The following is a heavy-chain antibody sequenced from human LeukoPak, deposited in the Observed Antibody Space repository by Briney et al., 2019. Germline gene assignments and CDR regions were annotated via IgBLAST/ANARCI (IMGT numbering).Heavy chain of an antibody. CDR2: ISSNGDST. Sequence: PGGSLRLSCSASGFTFRSFAMLWVRQAPGKGLEYVSAISSNGDSTHYTDSLRGRFTISRDNAKNPVSLQMNSLTAEDTAVYYCARDPRAVAAAGRYWYIDLWGRGTLVTVSS. J-gene: IGHJ2*01. D-gene: IGHD6-13*01. V-gene: IGHV3-64*04. CDR3: ARDPRAVAAAGRYWYIDL. CDR1: GFTFRSFA.